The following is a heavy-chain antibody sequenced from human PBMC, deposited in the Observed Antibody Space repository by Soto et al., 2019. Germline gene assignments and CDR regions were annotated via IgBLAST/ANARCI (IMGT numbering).Heavy chain of an antibody. J-gene: IGHJ4*02. D-gene: IGHD6-6*01. CDR2: ISGSGGGT. V-gene: IGHV3-23*01. CDR3: AKVIAARPGGFDD. CDR1: GFTFSSYA. Sequence: GGSLILSCAASGFTFSSYAMSWVRQAPGKGLEWASAISGSGGGTYYADSAKGRFTISRDNSKNTLYLQMNSLRAEDTAVYYCAKVIAARPGGFDDWGQGPLVSV.